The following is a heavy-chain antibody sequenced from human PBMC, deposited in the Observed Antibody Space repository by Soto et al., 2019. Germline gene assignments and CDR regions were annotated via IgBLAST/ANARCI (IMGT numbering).Heavy chain of an antibody. J-gene: IGHJ4*03. Sequence: GGSLRLSCAASGFTFSSYSINWVRQAPWKGLEWVSSISSSSIYIYYADSVKGRFTISRDNANKSLYLQMNSLRAEDTAVYYWASNPNPASNDYGSGSHDYWGQGTLVTVCS. CDR3: ASNPNPASNDYGSGSHDY. D-gene: IGHD3-10*01. V-gene: IGHV3-21*01. CDR1: GFTFSSYS. CDR2: ISSSSIYI.